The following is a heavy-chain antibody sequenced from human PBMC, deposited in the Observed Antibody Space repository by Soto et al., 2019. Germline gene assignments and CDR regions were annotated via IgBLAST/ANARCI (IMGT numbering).Heavy chain of an antibody. CDR3: ATESRGPANVNDRAWYFDL. CDR1: GYTLTELS. D-gene: IGHD1-1*01. J-gene: IGHJ2*01. V-gene: IGHV1-24*01. Sequence: QVQLVQSGAEVKKPGASVKVSCKVSGYTLTELSMHWVRQAPGKGLEWMGGFDPEDGETIYAQKFQGRVTMTEDTSTDTAYMELSSLSSEDTAVYYCATESRGPANVNDRAWYFDLWGRGTLVTVSS. CDR2: FDPEDGET.